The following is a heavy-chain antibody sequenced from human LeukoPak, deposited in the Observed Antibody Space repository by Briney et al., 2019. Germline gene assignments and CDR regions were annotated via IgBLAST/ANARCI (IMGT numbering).Heavy chain of an antibody. CDR3: AREDCSSTSCDTVFDY. CDR1: GYTFTGYY. CDR2: INPNSGGT. V-gene: IGHV1-2*02. Sequence: ASVKVSCKASGYTFTGYYMHWVRQAPGQGLEWMGWINPNSGGTNYAQKFQGRVTMTRDTSISTAYMELSRLRSDDPAVYYCAREDCSSTSCDTVFDYWGQGTLVTVSS. J-gene: IGHJ4*02. D-gene: IGHD2-2*02.